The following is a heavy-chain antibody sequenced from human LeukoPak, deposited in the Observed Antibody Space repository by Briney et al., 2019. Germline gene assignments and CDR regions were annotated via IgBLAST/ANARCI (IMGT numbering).Heavy chain of an antibody. CDR1: GLNFSTYG. CDR2: ISDSGSST. D-gene: IGHD1-14*01. CDR3: ARDLNVFSQGEPFDY. V-gene: IGHV3-23*01. J-gene: IGHJ4*02. Sequence: PGGSLRLSCAASGLNFSTYGMSWVRQAPGKGLEWVSFISDSGSSTYYADCVKGRFTISRDNSKNTLDLQLHSLTAEDTAVYYCARDLNVFSQGEPFDYGGQGALVTVAS.